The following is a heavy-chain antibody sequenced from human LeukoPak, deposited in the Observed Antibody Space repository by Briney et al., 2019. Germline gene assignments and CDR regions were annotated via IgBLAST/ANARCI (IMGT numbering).Heavy chain of an antibody. J-gene: IGHJ3*02. CDR2: INSDGSST. D-gene: IGHD2-15*01. CDR1: GFTFSSYW. Sequence: PGGSLRLSCAASGFTFSSYWMHWVRQAPGKGLVWVSRINSDGSSTSYADSVKGRFTISRDNAKNTLYLQMNSLRAEDTAVYYCAREGFGCSGGSCYSNAFDTWGQGTMVTVSS. V-gene: IGHV3-74*01. CDR3: AREGFGCSGGSCYSNAFDT.